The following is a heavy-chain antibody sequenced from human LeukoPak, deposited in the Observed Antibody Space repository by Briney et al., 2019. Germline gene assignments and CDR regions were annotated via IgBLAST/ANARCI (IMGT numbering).Heavy chain of an antibody. Sequence: GGSLRLSCAASGFTFSSYGMHWVRQAPGKGLEWVAVISYDGSNKYYADSVKGRFTISRDNSKNTLYLQMNSLRAEDTAVYYCAKDSLFLGELSSYFDYWGRGTLVTVSS. J-gene: IGHJ4*02. CDR2: ISYDGSNK. CDR3: AKDSLFLGELSSYFDY. CDR1: GFTFSSYG. D-gene: IGHD3-16*02. V-gene: IGHV3-30*18.